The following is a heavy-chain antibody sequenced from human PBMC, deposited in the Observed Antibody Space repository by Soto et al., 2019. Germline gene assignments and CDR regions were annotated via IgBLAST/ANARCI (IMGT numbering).Heavy chain of an antibody. V-gene: IGHV4-59*01. CDR1: GGSISSYY. J-gene: IGHJ6*02. D-gene: IGHD2-2*01. CDR2: IYYRVST. CDR3: ASWPIVVVRAALGMDV. Sequence: SDTLSLPCTVSGGSISSYYRSWILQPTGKGLECIEYIYYRVSTNYNPALKSRVTRSVDTSKKQLSQDLSPGTSADTAVYYWASWPIVVVRAALGMDVWRQGTTVTVSS.